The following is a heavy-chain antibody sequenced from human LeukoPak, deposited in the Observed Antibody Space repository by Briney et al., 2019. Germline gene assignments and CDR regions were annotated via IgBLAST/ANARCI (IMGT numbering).Heavy chain of an antibody. D-gene: IGHD1-26*01. Sequence: GGSLRLSCAASGFTFSNYAINWVRQAPGKGLEWVSIIVGNGRTAYSDSAKGRFTISRDNSKNTVHLQMDNLRAEDTAVYYCAKPPRWELLQVAEYFQHWGQGTLVTVSS. CDR2: IVGNGRTA. J-gene: IGHJ1*01. V-gene: IGHV3-23*01. CDR3: AKPPRWELLQVAEYFQH. CDR1: GFTFSNYA.